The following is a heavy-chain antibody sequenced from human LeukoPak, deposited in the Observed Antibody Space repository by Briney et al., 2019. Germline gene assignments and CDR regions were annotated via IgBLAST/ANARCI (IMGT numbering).Heavy chain of an antibody. Sequence: PGGSLRLSCAASGFTFNSHAMYWVRQAPGKGLEGVSGIVGSGGSSYYAESVRGRFTISRDNSKNTVYLQMNSLRDEDTAVYYCAKTTFGYSSGRSPGWPVDYWGQGTVVTVSS. CDR3: AKTTFGYSSGRSPGWPVDY. CDR2: IVGSGGSS. D-gene: IGHD6-19*01. J-gene: IGHJ4*02. V-gene: IGHV3-23*01. CDR1: GFTFNSHA.